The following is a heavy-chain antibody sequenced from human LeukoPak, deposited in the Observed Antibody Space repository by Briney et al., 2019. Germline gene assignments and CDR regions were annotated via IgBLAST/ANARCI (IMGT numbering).Heavy chain of an antibody. CDR2: ISYDGGNK. V-gene: IGHV3-30*04. Sequence: GGSLRLSCAASGFTFSSYAMHWVRQAPGKGLEWVAVISYDGGNKYYADSVKGRFTISRDNSKNTLYLQMNSLRAEDTAVYYCASGYYYGSGSYYRYFDYWGQGTLVTVSS. J-gene: IGHJ4*02. D-gene: IGHD3-10*01. CDR3: ASGYYYGSGSYYRYFDY. CDR1: GFTFSSYA.